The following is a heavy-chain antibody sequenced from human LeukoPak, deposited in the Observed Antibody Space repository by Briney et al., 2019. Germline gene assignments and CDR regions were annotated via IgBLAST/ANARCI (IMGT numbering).Heavy chain of an antibody. CDR3: AKCITVAGTSENNWFDP. Sequence: SGGSLRLSCAASGFTFSSYAMSWVRQAPEKGLEWVSAISGSGGSTYYADSVKGRFTISRDNSMNTLYLQMNSLRAEDTAVYYCAKCITVAGTSENNWFDPWGQGTLVTVSS. CDR1: GFTFSSYA. V-gene: IGHV3-23*01. J-gene: IGHJ5*02. CDR2: ISGSGGST. D-gene: IGHD6-19*01.